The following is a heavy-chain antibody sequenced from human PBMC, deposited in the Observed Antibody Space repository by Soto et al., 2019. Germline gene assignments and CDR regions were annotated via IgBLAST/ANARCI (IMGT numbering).Heavy chain of an antibody. CDR1: GHTFTNYG. J-gene: IGHJ6*02. CDR2: ISAYNGNT. CDR3: ARGAAGYYSYFGLDV. Sequence: ASVKVSCKASGHTFTNYGISWVRQAPGQGLEWMGWISAYNGNTNYAQNFQGRVTMTTDTSTTTAYMELRSLRSDDTAVYYCARGAAGYYSYFGLDVWGQGTTVTVSS. D-gene: IGHD6-13*01. V-gene: IGHV1-18*01.